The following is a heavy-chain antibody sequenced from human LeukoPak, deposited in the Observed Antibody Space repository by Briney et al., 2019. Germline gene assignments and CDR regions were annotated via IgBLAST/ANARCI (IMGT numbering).Heavy chain of an antibody. V-gene: IGHV3-21*01. CDR1: GFTFSSYS. CDR2: ISSSSSYI. J-gene: IGHJ3*02. CDR3: ARDPYIKAFDI. Sequence: GGSLRLSCAASGFTFSSYSMNWVRQAPGKGLEWVSSISSSSSYIYYADSVKGRFTISRDNAKNSLHLQMNNLRVEDTAVYYCARDPYIKAFDIWGQGTMVTVSS. D-gene: IGHD1-14*01.